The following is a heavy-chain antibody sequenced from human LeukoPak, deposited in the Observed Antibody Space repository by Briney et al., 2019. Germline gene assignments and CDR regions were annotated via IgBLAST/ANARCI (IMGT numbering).Heavy chain of an antibody. J-gene: IGHJ6*03. CDR1: GYTFTSYD. CDR2: MNPNSGNT. Sequence: ASVNVSCKASGYTFTSYDINWVRQATGQGLEWMGWMNPNSGNTGYAQKFQGRVTITRNTSISTAYMELSSLRSEDTAVYYCARARLPYCSSTSCYYYYYYMDVWGKGTTVTVSS. V-gene: IGHV1-8*03. D-gene: IGHD2-2*01. CDR3: ARARLPYCSSTSCYYYYYYMDV.